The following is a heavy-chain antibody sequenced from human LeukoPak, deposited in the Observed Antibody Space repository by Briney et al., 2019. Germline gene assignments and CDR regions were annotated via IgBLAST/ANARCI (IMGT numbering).Heavy chain of an antibody. CDR1: GGSISSYY. CDR3: ARGRGSSWYYFDS. D-gene: IGHD6-13*01. J-gene: IGHJ4*02. Sequence: PSETLSLTCTVSGGSISSYYWSWVRQPAGKGLEWIGRIYASGNTNYNPPHKGRVTMTVDTSKNQFSLNLSSVTAADTAVYYCARGRGSSWYYFDSWGQGTLVTVSS. V-gene: IGHV4-4*07. CDR2: IYASGNT.